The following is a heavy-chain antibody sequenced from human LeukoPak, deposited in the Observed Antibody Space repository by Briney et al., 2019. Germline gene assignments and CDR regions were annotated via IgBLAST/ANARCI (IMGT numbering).Heavy chain of an antibody. CDR3: ARGGVDYYGSGTYYLMYYFDY. V-gene: IGHV3-48*03. J-gene: IGHJ4*02. D-gene: IGHD3-10*01. Sequence: PGGSLRLSCAASGFTFSSYEMNWVRQAPGKGLEGWSDIGSSGSTIYYADSVKSRFTISRDNVKNSRFLQMNSLRAEDTAVYYCARGGVDYYGSGTYYLMYYFDYWGQGALVTVSS. CDR2: IGSSGSTI. CDR1: GFTFSSYE.